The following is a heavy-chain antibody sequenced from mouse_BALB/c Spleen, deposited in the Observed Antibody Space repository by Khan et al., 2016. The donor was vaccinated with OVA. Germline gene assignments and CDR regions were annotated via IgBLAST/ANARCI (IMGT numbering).Heavy chain of an antibody. J-gene: IGHJ4*01. D-gene: IGHD2-3*01. CDR2: TNTNTGEP. CDR3: TRSRWLLPAMAY. V-gene: IGHV9-3*02. CDR1: GYTFTNYG. Sequence: QIQLVQSGPELKKPGETVKISCKASGYTFTNYGMNWMKQTPGKGLKWMGWTNTNTGEPTYVEEFKGRFAFSLETSASTAYLQINNLKNEDTATYFFTRSRWLLPAMAYWGQGTSVIVSS.